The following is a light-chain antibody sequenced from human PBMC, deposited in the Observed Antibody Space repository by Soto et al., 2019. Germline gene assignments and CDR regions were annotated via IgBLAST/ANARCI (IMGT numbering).Light chain of an antibody. V-gene: IGLV2-14*01. J-gene: IGLJ2*01. Sequence: QSAPTQPASVSGSPGQSITISCTGTSSDVGAYKYVAWYQQHPGKAPKVMIYEVSNRPSGVSNRFSGSKSGNTASLTISGLQAEDEADYYCSSYTGTSTVVFGGGTKVTVL. CDR2: EVS. CDR3: SSYTGTSTVV. CDR1: SSDVGAYKY.